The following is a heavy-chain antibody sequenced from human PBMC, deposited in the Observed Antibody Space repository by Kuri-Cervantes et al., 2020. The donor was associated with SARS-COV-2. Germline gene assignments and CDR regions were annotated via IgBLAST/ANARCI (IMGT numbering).Heavy chain of an antibody. Sequence: SVKVSCKTSGASFTLSAFSWVRQAPGQGLEWMGGIIPMLHKAHYAQKFQDRVTITADESTSTLYIDLNNLKSDDTAVYYCTRGFDSPLDYWGQGTLVTVSS. CDR1: GASFTLSA. CDR3: TRGFDSPLDY. V-gene: IGHV1-69*10. J-gene: IGHJ4*02. D-gene: IGHD3-9*01. CDR2: IIPMLHKA.